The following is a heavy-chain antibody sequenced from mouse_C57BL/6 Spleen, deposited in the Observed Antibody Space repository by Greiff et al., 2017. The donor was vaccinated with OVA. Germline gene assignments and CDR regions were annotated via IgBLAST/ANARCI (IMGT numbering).Heavy chain of an antibody. J-gene: IGHJ3*01. CDR2: ISYDGSN. Sequence: EVQLQESGPGLVKPSQSLSLTCSVTGYSITSGYYWNWIRQFPGNKLEWMGYISYDGSNNYNPSLKNRISITRDTSKNQFFLKLNSVTTEDTATYYCARDRKLFAYWGQGTLVTVSA. V-gene: IGHV3-6*01. CDR1: GYSITSGYY. CDR3: ARDRKLFAY.